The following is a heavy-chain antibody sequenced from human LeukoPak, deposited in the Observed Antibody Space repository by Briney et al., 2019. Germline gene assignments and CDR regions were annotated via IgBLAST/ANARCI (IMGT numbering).Heavy chain of an antibody. J-gene: IGHJ4*02. V-gene: IGHV3-7*01. CDR3: ASWNDRWYSC. D-gene: IGHD1-26*01. CDR2: INPDGDGM. Sequence: QPGGSLRLSCTASGFTFSRAWKIWIRQAPGKGLEWVANINPDGDGMRFVDSVKGRFTMSRDNAQSSLHLQMNSLRVEDTAFYYCASWNDRWYSCWGQGVLVTVSS. CDR1: GFTFSRAW.